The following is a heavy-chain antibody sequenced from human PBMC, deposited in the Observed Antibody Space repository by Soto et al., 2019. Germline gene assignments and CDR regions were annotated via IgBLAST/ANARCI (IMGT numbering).Heavy chain of an antibody. Sequence: PRESLRLPCTASGGTLSRYGMHGGRQAPGKGLEWVAVIWYDGSTKYYADSVKGRFTISRDNSKNTLYLQMNSLRSEDTAVYYCARDGPSDQIFGVVLQAYYYFGMAVSAHWPTVFGSS. CDR1: GGTLSRYG. V-gene: IGHV3-33*01. CDR3: ARDGPSDQIFGVVLQAYYYFGMAV. D-gene: IGHD3-3*01. J-gene: IGHJ6*02. CDR2: IWYDGSTK.